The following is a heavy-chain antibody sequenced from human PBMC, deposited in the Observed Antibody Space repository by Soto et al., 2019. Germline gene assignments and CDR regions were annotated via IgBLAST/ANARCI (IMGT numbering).Heavy chain of an antibody. Sequence: PGGSLRLSCAASGFTFSSYAMSWVRQAPGKGLEWVSAISGSGGSTYYADSVKGRFTISRDNSKNTLYLQMNSLRAEDTAVYYCARAEHGLGDFWSGYHLLYYYYYGMDVWGQGTTVTVSS. D-gene: IGHD3-3*01. V-gene: IGHV3-23*01. J-gene: IGHJ6*02. CDR2: ISGSGGST. CDR3: ARAEHGLGDFWSGYHLLYYYYYGMDV. CDR1: GFTFSSYA.